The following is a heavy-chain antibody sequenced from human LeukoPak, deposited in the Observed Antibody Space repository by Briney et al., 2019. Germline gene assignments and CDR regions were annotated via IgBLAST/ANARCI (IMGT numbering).Heavy chain of an antibody. Sequence: SETLSLTCTVSGGSISSSSYNWGWIRQPPGKGLEWIGSIYYSGSTYYNPSLKSRVTISVDTSKNQFSLKLSSVTAADTAVYYCARVYYYDSSGSFDYWGQGTLVTVSS. D-gene: IGHD3-22*01. V-gene: IGHV4-39*07. J-gene: IGHJ4*02. CDR2: IYYSGST. CDR1: GGSISSSSYN. CDR3: ARVYYYDSSGSFDY.